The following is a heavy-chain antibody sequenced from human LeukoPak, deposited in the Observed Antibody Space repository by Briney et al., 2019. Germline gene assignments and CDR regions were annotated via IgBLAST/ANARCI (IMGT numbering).Heavy chain of an antibody. CDR2: IYYSGST. Sequence: SETLSLTCTVSSYSISSGYYWGWIRQPPGKGLEWIGSIYYSGSTYYNPSLKSRVTISVDTSKNQFSLKLSSVTAADTAVYYCAREGDYYDTSGTLDYWGQGTLVTVSS. D-gene: IGHD3-22*01. CDR3: AREGDYYDTSGTLDY. CDR1: SYSISSGYY. J-gene: IGHJ4*02. V-gene: IGHV4-38-2*02.